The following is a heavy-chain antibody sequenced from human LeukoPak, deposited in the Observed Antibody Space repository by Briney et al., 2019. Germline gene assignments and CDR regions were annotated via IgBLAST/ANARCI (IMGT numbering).Heavy chain of an antibody. CDR3: ARWDEYYYGSGTDY. CDR2: ISAYNGNT. D-gene: IGHD3-10*01. V-gene: IGHV1-18*04. J-gene: IGHJ4*02. Sequence: ASVKVSCKASGYTFNSYGISWVRQAPGQGLEWMGWISAYNGNTNYAQKLQGRVTMTTDTSTSTAYMELRSLRSDDTAVYYCARWDEYYYGSGTDYWGQGTLVTVSS. CDR1: GYTFNSYG.